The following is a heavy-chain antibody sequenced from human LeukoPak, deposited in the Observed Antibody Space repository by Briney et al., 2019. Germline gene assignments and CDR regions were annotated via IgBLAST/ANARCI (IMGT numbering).Heavy chain of an antibody. V-gene: IGHV3-23*01. CDR2: ISGSGDST. CDR3: AKQSAGSSTWYSLHFDY. D-gene: IGHD6-13*01. CDR1: GFTFSSFA. J-gene: IGHJ4*02. Sequence: GGSLRLSCAASGFTFSSFAMNWARQAPGKGLEWVSVISGSGDSTYYTDSVKGRFTISRDNSKNTLYLQMNSLRADDTAIYFCAKQSAGSSTWYSLHFDYWGEGTRVTVSS.